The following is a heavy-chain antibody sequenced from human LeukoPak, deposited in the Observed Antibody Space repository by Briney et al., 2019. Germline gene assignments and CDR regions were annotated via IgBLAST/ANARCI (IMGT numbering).Heavy chain of an antibody. V-gene: IGHV4-34*01. CDR3: ARGFRYYYGSGSYHTFDY. D-gene: IGHD3-10*01. CDR2: INHSGST. J-gene: IGHJ4*02. CDR1: GGSFSGYY. Sequence: SETLSLTCAVYGGSFSGYYWSWIRQPPGKGLEWIGEINHSGSTNYNPSLKSRVTISVDTSKNQFFLKLSSVTAADTAVYYCARGFRYYYGSGSYHTFDYWGQGTLVTVSS.